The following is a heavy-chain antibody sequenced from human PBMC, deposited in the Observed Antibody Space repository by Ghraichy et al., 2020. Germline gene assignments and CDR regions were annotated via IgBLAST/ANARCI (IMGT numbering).Heavy chain of an antibody. D-gene: IGHD2-2*01. J-gene: IGHJ6*02. CDR2: ISNDGSNK. CDR1: GFIFSNYA. Sequence: SCAASGFIFSNYAMHWVRQPPGKGLEWVAVISNDGSNKYYAESVKGRFTISRDKSENTLSLQMNSLRAEDTAVYYCARGDNRVVPAATPGMDVWGQGTTVTVSS. V-gene: IGHV3-30-3*01. CDR3: ARGDNRVVPAATPGMDV.